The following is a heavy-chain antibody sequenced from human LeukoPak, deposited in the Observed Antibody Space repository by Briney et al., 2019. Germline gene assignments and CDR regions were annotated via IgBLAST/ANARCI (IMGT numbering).Heavy chain of an antibody. J-gene: IGHJ4*02. CDR3: ARDGPYTAMVISADY. CDR2: INPNSGGT. CDR1: GYTFTSYY. V-gene: IGHV1-2*02. D-gene: IGHD5-18*01. Sequence: GASVKVSCKASGYTFTSYYMHWVRQAPGQGLEWMGWINPNSGGTNYAQKFQGRVTMTRDTSISTAYMELSRLRSDDTAVYYCARDGPYTAMVISADYWGQGTLVTVSS.